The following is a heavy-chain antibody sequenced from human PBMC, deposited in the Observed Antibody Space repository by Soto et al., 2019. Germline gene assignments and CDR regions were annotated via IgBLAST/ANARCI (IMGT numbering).Heavy chain of an antibody. V-gene: IGHV3-30-3*01. CDR1: GFTFSSYA. Sequence: GESLKISCAASGFTFSSYAMHWVRQAPGKGLEWVAVISYDGSNKYYADSVKGRFTISRDNSKNTLYLQMNSLRAEDTAVYYCARDQGGGSYLFGWFDPWGQGTLVTVSS. D-gene: IGHD1-26*01. CDR2: ISYDGSNK. J-gene: IGHJ5*02. CDR3: ARDQGGGSYLFGWFDP.